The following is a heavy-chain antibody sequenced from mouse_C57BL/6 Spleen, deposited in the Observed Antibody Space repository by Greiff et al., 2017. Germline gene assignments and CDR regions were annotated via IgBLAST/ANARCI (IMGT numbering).Heavy chain of an antibody. CDR1: GFSLTSYG. Sequence: QVQLQQSGPGLVAPSQSLSITCTVSGFSLTSYGVHWVRQPPGKGLEWLVVIWSDGSTTYNSALKSRLSISKDNSKSQVFLKMNSLQTDDTAMYYCARHTLDYYGSAMDYWGQGTSVTVSS. CDR3: ARHTLDYYGSAMDY. D-gene: IGHD1-1*01. J-gene: IGHJ4*01. CDR2: IWSDGST. V-gene: IGHV2-6-1*01.